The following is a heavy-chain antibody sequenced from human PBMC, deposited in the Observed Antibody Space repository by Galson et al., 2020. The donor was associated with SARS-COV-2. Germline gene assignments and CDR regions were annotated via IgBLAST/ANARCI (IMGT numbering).Heavy chain of an antibody. CDR1: GGSISSGGYY. J-gene: IGHJ4*02. CDR2: IYYSGST. D-gene: IGHD2-15*01. Sequence: SETLSLTCTVSGGSISSGGYYWSWIRQHPGKGLEWIGYIYYSGSTYYNPSLKSRLTISVDTSKNQFSLKLSSVTAADTALYYCARGAEGSSGVFCHFDYWGQGTLVTVSS. V-gene: IGHV4-31*03. CDR3: ARGAEGSSGVFCHFDY.